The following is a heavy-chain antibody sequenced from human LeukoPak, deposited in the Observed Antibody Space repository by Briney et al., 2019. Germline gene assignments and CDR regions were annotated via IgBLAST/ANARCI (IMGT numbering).Heavy chain of an antibody. CDR1: GFSFNNYS. CDR3: AKGGCDYVEVAYFDF. J-gene: IGHJ4*02. CDR2: IIASSGST. Sequence: GGSLRLSCAASGFSFNNYSMSWVRQAPGKGLEWVSIIIASSGSTFYADSVKGRFTISRDNSKNTLYLQMNSLRVEDTAVYYCAKGGCDYVEVAYFDFWGQGTLVTVSS. D-gene: IGHD5-12*01. V-gene: IGHV3-23*01.